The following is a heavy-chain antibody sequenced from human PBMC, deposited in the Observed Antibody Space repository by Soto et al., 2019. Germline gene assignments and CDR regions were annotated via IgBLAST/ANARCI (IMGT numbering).Heavy chain of an antibody. J-gene: IGHJ4*02. CDR3: TKDSGWTSAD. CDR2: ISGGAT. Sequence: EVQLLESGGGLVQPGGSRRLSCAASGFTFRDYGMSWVRQAPGKGLEWVSGISGGATYYADSVKGRFVISRDDSKNTLYLEMDSLRVEDTAVYYCTKDSGWTSADWGQGTLVNVSS. V-gene: IGHV3-23*01. CDR1: GFTFRDYG. D-gene: IGHD3-10*01.